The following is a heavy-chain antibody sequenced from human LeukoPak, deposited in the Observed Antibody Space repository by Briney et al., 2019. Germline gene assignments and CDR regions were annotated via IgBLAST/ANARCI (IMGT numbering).Heavy chain of an antibody. CDR2: IYYSGDT. V-gene: IGHV4-39*01. J-gene: IGHJ4*02. CDR3: ARRDCIINDCLSPYFDY. CDR1: GGSISSRNYY. Sequence: PSETLSLTCTVSGGSISSRNYYWGWIRQPPGKGLEWIGSIYYSGDTYYNPSLKGRVTISVDTSKTQFSLKLTSVTAADTAVYYCARRDCIINDCLSPYFDYWGQGTLVAVSS. D-gene: IGHD3-16*01.